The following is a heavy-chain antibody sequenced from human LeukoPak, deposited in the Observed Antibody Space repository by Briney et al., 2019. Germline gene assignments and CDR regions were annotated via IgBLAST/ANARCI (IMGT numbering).Heavy chain of an antibody. Sequence: SVKVSCKSSGGTFSSYAISWVRQAPGQGLEWMGRIIPIFGTANYAQKFQGRVTITTDESTSTAYMELSSLRSEDTAVYYCARSQPRIAARQAAEYFQHWGRAPWSPSPQ. CDR1: GGTFSSYA. CDR2: IIPIFGTA. D-gene: IGHD6-6*01. J-gene: IGHJ1*01. CDR3: ARSQPRIAARQAAEYFQH. V-gene: IGHV1-69*05.